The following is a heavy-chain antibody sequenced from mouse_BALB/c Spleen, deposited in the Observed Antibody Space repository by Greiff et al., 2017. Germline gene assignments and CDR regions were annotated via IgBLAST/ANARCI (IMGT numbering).Heavy chain of an antibody. CDR2: ISYSGST. CDR1: GYSITSDYA. V-gene: IGHV3-2*02. D-gene: IGHD2-3*01. J-gene: IGHJ3*01. CDR3: ARSGSGYSFAY. Sequence: DVKLQESGPGLVKPSQSLSLTCTVTGYSITSDYAWNWIRQFPGNKLEWMGYISYSGSTSYNPSLKSRISITRDTSKNQFFLQLNSVTTEDTATYYCARSGSGYSFAYWGQGTLVTVSA.